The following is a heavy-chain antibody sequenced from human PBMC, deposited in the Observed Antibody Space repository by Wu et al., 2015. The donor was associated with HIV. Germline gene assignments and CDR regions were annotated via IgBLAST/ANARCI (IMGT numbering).Heavy chain of an antibody. J-gene: IGHJ4*02. CDR2: MNPNSGNT. Sequence: VQSGAEVKKPGASVKVSCKASGYTFTFYDINWVRQATGQGLEWMGWMNPNSGNTGYAQKFQGRITMTRNTSIRTAYMELSSLRSEDTAIYYCARQRAYTSGWYIYDYWGQGTLVTVSS. D-gene: IGHD6-19*01. CDR3: ARQRAYTSGWYIYDY. V-gene: IGHV1-8*01. CDR1: GYTFTFYD.